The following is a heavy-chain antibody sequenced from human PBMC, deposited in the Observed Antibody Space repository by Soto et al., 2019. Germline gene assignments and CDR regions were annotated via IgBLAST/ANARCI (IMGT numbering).Heavy chain of an antibody. V-gene: IGHV3-7*03. Sequence: DVQMVESGGGLVQPGGSLRLSCTASGFTFSDYWMSWVRHFPGRGLEWVANIKQDESEQYYVDSVKGRFTISRDNAKNSLYLQMDNLRAEDTVVYYCAAYCSSITCTPFHSYAWGQGTLVTVSS. CDR1: GFTFSDYW. D-gene: IGHD2-2*01. CDR2: IKQDESEQ. J-gene: IGHJ5*02. CDR3: AAYCSSITCTPFHSYA.